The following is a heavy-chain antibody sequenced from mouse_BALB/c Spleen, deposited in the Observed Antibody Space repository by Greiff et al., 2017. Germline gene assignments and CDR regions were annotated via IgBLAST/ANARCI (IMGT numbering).Heavy chain of an antibody. CDR3: ARSRPLTGSAWFAY. CDR2: IYPGDGDT. Sequence: QVQLQQSGAELVRPGSSVKISCKASGYAFSSYWMNWVKQRPGQGLEWIGQIYPGDGDTNYNGKFKGKATLTADKSSSTAYMQLSSLTSEDSAVYFCARSRPLTGSAWFAYWGQGTLVTVSA. CDR1: GYAFSSYW. V-gene: IGHV1-80*01. D-gene: IGHD4-1*01. J-gene: IGHJ3*01.